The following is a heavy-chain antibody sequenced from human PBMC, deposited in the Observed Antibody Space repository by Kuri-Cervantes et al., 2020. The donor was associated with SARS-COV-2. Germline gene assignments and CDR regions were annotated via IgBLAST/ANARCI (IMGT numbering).Heavy chain of an antibody. CDR2: INPNSGGT. CDR1: GYTFTGYY. V-gene: IGHV1-2*06. J-gene: IGHJ4*02. Sequence: ASVKVSCKASGYTFTGYYMHWVRQAPGQGLERMGRINPNSGGTNYAQKFQGRVTMTLDTSISTAYMELSRLRSDDTAVYYCVRDLAVVVPAATDDYWGQGTLVTVSS. D-gene: IGHD2-2*01. CDR3: VRDLAVVVPAATDDY.